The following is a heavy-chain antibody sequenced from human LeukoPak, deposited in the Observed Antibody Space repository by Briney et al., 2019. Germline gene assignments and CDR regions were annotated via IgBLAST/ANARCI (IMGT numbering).Heavy chain of an antibody. CDR2: IYTSGST. Sequence: SETLSLTCTVSGGSISSYDWSWIRQPAGKGLEWIGRIYTSGSTNYNPSLKSRVTMSVDTSKNQFSLKLSSVTAADTAVYYCARDPDSIAMAPGDDYWGQGTLVTVSS. CDR1: GGSISSYD. J-gene: IGHJ4*02. V-gene: IGHV4-4*07. CDR3: ARDPDSIAMAPGDDY. D-gene: IGHD5-18*01.